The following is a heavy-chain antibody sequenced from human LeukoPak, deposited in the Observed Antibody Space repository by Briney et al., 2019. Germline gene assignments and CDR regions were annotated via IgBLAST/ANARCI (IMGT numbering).Heavy chain of an antibody. Sequence: PSETLSLTCTVSGGSISSGGYYWSWIRQPPGKGLEWIGYIYHSGSTYYNPSLKSRVTISVDRSKNQFSLKLSSVTAADTAVYYCAASMVDFTYGEHFQHWGQGTLVTVSS. D-gene: IGHD4/OR15-4a*01. CDR1: GGSISSGGYY. V-gene: IGHV4-30-2*01. J-gene: IGHJ1*01. CDR3: AASMVDFTYGEHFQH. CDR2: IYHSGST.